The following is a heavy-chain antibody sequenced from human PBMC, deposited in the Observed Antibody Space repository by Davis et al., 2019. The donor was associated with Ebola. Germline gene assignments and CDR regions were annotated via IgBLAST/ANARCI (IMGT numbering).Heavy chain of an antibody. J-gene: IGHJ4*02. CDR3: ARGRYNWNY. CDR2: IKHDGSEK. V-gene: IGHV3-7*01. CDR1: GFMFRSYW. Sequence: GGSLRPSCAAPGFMFRSYWMSWVRQAPGRGLEWVANIKHDGSEKYYVDSVKGRFTIARDNAKNSLFLQMNSLRAEDTAVYYCARGRYNWNYWGQGTLVTVSS. D-gene: IGHD1-20*01.